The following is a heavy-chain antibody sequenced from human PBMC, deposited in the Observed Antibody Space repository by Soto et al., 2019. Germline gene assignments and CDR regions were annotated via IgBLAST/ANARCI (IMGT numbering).Heavy chain of an antibody. V-gene: IGHV1-2*02. D-gene: IGHD4-17*01. CDR2: INPNSGGT. J-gene: IGHJ6*02. CDR3: ASHDYGEDYYYYYGMDV. CDR1: GYTFTGYY. Sequence: QVQLVQSGAEVKKPGASVKVSCKASGYTFTGYYMHWVRQAPGQGLEWMGWINPNSGGTNYAQKFQGRVTMTRDTSISTAYMELSRLRSDDTAVYYCASHDYGEDYYYYYGMDVWGQGTTVTVSS.